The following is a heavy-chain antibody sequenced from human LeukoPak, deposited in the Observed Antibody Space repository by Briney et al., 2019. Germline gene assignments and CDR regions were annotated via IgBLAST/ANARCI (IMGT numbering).Heavy chain of an antibody. J-gene: IGHJ4*02. D-gene: IGHD3-22*01. CDR2: VYYTGSA. CDR3: ARVNYRDSTMDY. CDR1: GGSISSSNYY. Sequence: KPSETLSLTCTVSGGSISSSNYYWAWIRQSPGKGLEWIGSVYYTGSAYYNPSLKSRVTISVDTSKNQFSLKLTSVTAADTAVYFCARVNYRDSTMDYWGQGTLVTVSS. V-gene: IGHV4-39*07.